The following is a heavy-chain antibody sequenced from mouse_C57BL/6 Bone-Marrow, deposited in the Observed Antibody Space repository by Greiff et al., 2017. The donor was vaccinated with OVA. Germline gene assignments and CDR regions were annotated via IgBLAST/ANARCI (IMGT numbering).Heavy chain of an antibody. CDR1: GFTFSDFY. D-gene: IGHD2-1*01. J-gene: IGHJ1*03. V-gene: IGHV7-1*01. CDR3: ARDALYGNWYFDV. CDR2: SRNKANDYTT. Sequence: EVKLVESGGGLVQSGRSLRLSCATSGFTFSDFYMEWVRHAPGKGLEWIAASRNKANDYTTEYSASVKGRFIVSRDTSQSILYLQMNALRAEDTAIYYCARDALYGNWYFDVWGTGTTVTVSS.